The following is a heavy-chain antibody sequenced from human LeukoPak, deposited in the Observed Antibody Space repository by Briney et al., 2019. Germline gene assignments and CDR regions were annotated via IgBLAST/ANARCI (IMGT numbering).Heavy chain of an antibody. CDR2: INTDGSST. CDR3: AKEATSMVRGTTPPS. J-gene: IGHJ4*02. Sequence: GGSLRLSCAASGFTFSSYWMHWVRQAPGKGLVWVSRINTDGSSTSYADSVKGRFTISRDDAKNTLYLQMNSLRAEDTAVYYCAKEATSMVRGTTPPSWGQGTLVTVSS. D-gene: IGHD3-10*01. CDR1: GFTFSSYW. V-gene: IGHV3-74*01.